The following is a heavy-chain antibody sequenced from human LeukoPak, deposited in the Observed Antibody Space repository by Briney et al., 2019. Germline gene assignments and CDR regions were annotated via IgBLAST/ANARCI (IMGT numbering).Heavy chain of an antibody. Sequence: SETLSLTCTVSGGSISSGDYYWSWIRQPPGKGLEWIGYIYHSGSTYYNPSLKSRVTISVDTSKNQFSLKLSSVTAADTAVYYCAREAYNWNLRLWFDPWGQGTLVTVSS. CDR2: IYHSGST. CDR3: AREAYNWNLRLWFDP. D-gene: IGHD1-7*01. CDR1: GGSISSGDYY. J-gene: IGHJ5*02. V-gene: IGHV4-30-4*01.